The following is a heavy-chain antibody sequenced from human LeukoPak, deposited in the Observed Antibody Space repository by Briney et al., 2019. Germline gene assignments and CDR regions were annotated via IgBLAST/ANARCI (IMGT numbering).Heavy chain of an antibody. V-gene: IGHV3-7*01. CDR2: INQGGSVQ. D-gene: IGHD7-27*01. CDR3: ARESITGDRDFDY. Sequence: GGSLRLSCAASRFTFRSYWMSWVRQAPGKGLEWVANINQGGSVQYYMDSVKGRFTISRDDAKNSLYVQMNSLRDEDTAVYYCARESITGDRDFDYWGQGTLITVSS. CDR1: RFTFRSYW. J-gene: IGHJ4*02.